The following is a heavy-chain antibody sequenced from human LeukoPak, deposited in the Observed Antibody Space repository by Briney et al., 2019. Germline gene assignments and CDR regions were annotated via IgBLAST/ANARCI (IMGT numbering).Heavy chain of an antibody. J-gene: IGHJ6*03. CDR2: IYSGGST. CDR3: ARYKLTTVIYYYMDV. CDR1: GFTVSSNY. V-gene: IGHV3-66*02. Sequence: GGSLRFSCAASGFTVSSNYMSWVRQAPGKGLEWVSVIYSGGSTYCADSVKGRFTISRDNSKNTLYLQMNSLRAEDTAVYYCARYKLTTVIYYYMDVWGKGTTVTVSS. D-gene: IGHD4-11*01.